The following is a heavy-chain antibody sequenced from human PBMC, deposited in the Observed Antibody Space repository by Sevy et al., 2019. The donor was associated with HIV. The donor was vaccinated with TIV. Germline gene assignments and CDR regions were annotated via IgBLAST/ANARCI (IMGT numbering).Heavy chain of an antibody. V-gene: IGHV3-53*01. J-gene: IGHJ4*02. CDR3: ARDGPQGCSGGSCYWYYFDY. CDR2: IYSGGST. CDR1: GFTVSSNY. D-gene: IGHD2-15*01. Sequence: GGLRLSCAASGFTVSSNYMSWVRQAPGKGLEWVSVIYSGGSTYYADSVKGRFTISRDNSKNTLYLQMNSLRAEDTAVYYCARDGPQGCSGGSCYWYYFDYWGQGTLVTVSS.